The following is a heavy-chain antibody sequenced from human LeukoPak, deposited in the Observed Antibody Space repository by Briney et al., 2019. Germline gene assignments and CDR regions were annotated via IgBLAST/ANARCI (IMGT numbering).Heavy chain of an antibody. V-gene: IGHV3-23*01. CDR3: AKDYDFWSGYRFDY. D-gene: IGHD3-3*01. CDR2: ISGSGGST. Sequence: GGSLRLSCAASGFTFSSYAMSWVRQAPGKGLEWASAISGSGGSTYYADSVKGRFTISRDNSKNTLYLQMNSLRAEDTAVYYCAKDYDFWSGYRFDYWGQGTLVTVSS. J-gene: IGHJ4*02. CDR1: GFTFSSYA.